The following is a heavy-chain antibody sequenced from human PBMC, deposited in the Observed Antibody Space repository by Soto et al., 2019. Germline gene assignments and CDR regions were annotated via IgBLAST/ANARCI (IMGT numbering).Heavy chain of an antibody. Sequence: GGSLRLSCSASGFTFSSYAMHWVRQAPGKGLEYVSAISSNGGSTYYADSVKGRFTISRDNSKNTLYLQMSSLRAEDTAVYYCVKGPSGYSGYDYVSFYFDYWGQGTLVTVSS. D-gene: IGHD5-12*01. CDR1: GFTFSSYA. CDR3: VKGPSGYSGYDYVSFYFDY. V-gene: IGHV3-64D*08. CDR2: ISSNGGST. J-gene: IGHJ4*02.